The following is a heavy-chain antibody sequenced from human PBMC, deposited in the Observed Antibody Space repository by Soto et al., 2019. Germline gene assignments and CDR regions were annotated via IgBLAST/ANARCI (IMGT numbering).Heavy chain of an antibody. CDR3: SRTTEFNSSYCFDY. V-gene: IGHV5-51*01. CDR2: IYPGDSDT. CDR1: GYSFTSYW. Sequence: GESLKISFKGSGYSFTSYWICWVRQMPGKGLEWMGIIYPGDSDTRYSPSFQGQVTISADKSISTAYLQWSSLKASDTAMYYCSRTTEFNSSYCFDYWGQGTLVTVSS. J-gene: IGHJ4*02. D-gene: IGHD4-4*01.